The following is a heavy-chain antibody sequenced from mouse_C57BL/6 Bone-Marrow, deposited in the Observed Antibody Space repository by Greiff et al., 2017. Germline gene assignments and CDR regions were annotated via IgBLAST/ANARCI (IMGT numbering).Heavy chain of an antibody. Sequence: VQLQQSDAELVKPGASVKISCKVSGYTFTDHTIHWMKQRPEQGLEWIGYIYPRDGSTKYNEKFKGKATLTADKSSSTAYMQLNSLTSEDSAVYFCARPWDSSGYVAWFAYWGQGTLVTVSA. CDR1: GYTFTDHT. J-gene: IGHJ3*01. CDR3: ARPWDSSGYVAWFAY. CDR2: IYPRDGST. V-gene: IGHV1-78*01. D-gene: IGHD3-2*02.